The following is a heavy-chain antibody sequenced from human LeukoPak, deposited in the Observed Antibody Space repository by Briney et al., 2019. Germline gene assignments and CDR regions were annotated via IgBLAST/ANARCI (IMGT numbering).Heavy chain of an antibody. CDR2: IYPGDSDT. CDR1: GYTFSSYG. Sequence: TVSCKASGYTFSSYGISWVRQMPGKGLEWMGIIYPGDSDTRYSPSFQGQVTISADRSISTAYLQWSSLKASDTAMYYCAIRGDPPSPLDYWGQGTLVTVSS. V-gene: IGHV5-51*01. CDR3: AIRGDPPSPLDY. D-gene: IGHD2-21*02. J-gene: IGHJ4*02.